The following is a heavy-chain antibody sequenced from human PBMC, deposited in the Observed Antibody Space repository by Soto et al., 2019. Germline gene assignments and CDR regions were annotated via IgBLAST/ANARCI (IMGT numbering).Heavy chain of an antibody. CDR1: GGSLSSYY. V-gene: IGHV4-59*01. Sequence: ETLSLTCNVSGGSLSSYYWSWIRQPPGKRLEWIGYIYYSGSTNYNPSLKSRVTMSVDTSKNQVSLKMTSVTAADTAVHYCARESSYYHDSSGLFDYWGQGTLVTVSS. CDR3: ARESSYYHDSSGLFDY. D-gene: IGHD3-22*01. CDR2: IYYSGST. J-gene: IGHJ4*02.